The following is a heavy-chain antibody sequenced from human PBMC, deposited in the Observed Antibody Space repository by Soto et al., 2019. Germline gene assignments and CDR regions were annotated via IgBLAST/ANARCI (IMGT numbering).Heavy chain of an antibody. V-gene: IGHV4-4*02. Sequence: QVQLQESGPGLVRPSGTLSLTCAVSGGSISSGNWWSWVRQPPGKGLEWIGEIYHSGSANYNPSLKSRVTMSVDKSKNQFSLSLNSVTAADTAVFYCTRSSYSSGEGDYWGQGTLVTVSS. CDR1: GGSISSGNW. CDR2: IYHSGSA. J-gene: IGHJ4*02. D-gene: IGHD3-22*01. CDR3: TRSSYSSGEGDY.